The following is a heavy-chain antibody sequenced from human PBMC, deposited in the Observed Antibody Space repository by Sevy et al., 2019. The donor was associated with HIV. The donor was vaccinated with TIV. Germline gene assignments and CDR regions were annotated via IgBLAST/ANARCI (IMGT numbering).Heavy chain of an antibody. Sequence: SETVSLTCTVSGGSISSSSYYWGWIRQPPGKGLEWIGSIYYSGSTYYNPSLKSRVTISVDTSKNQFSLKLSSVTAADTAVYYCARHSRWGESDYFDYWGQGTLVTVSS. V-gene: IGHV4-39*01. D-gene: IGHD3-16*01. CDR3: ARHSRWGESDYFDY. J-gene: IGHJ4*02. CDR2: IYYSGST. CDR1: GGSISSSSYY.